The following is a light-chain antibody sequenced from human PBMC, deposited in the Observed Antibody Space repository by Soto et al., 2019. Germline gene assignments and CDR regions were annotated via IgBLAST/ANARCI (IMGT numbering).Light chain of an antibody. V-gene: IGLV1-51*02. CDR1: SSNIGNNY. J-gene: IGLJ2*01. CDR3: GTWDSSLSAGV. CDR2: ENN. Sequence: QSVLTQPPSVSAAPGQKVTITCSGRSSNIGNNYVSWYQQLPGTAPKLLIYENNKRPSGIPDRFSGSKSGTSATLGITGLQTGDEADYYCGTWDSSLSAGVFGGGNKVTVL.